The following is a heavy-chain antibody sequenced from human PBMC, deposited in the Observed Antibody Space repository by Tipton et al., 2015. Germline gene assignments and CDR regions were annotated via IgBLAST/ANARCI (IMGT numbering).Heavy chain of an antibody. CDR2: ISQRDGT. J-gene: IGHJ4*02. Sequence: TLSLTCTVSGGSVSSVSYYWGWIRQTPGKGLEWIGYISQRDGTNYNPSLKSRVTISTDTSKNQFFLNLTSVTAADTAVYYCAREGSSWYFGVYWGQGTLVSVSS. D-gene: IGHD6-13*01. V-gene: IGHV4-61*01. CDR1: GGSVSSVSYY. CDR3: AREGSSWYFGVY.